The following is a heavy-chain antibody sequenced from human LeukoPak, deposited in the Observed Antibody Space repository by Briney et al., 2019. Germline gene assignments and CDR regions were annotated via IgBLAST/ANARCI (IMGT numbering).Heavy chain of an antibody. D-gene: IGHD6-6*01. Sequence: SETLSLTCTVSGASLSSGSYYWSWIRQPPGKGLEWIGEIDHSGSTNYNPSLKSRVTISVDTSKNQFSLKLSSVTAADTAVYYCARGRRTFSSSSDYYYYMDVWGKGTTVTVSS. V-gene: IGHV4-39*07. CDR1: GASLSSGSYY. CDR2: IDHSGST. CDR3: ARGRRTFSSSSDYYYYMDV. J-gene: IGHJ6*03.